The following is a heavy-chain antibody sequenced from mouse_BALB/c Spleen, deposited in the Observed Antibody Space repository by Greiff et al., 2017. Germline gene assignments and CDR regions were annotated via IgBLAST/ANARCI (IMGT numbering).Heavy chain of an antibody. D-gene: IGHD1-1*01. CDR3: ARLGGSSYDWYFDV. CDR1: GFDFSRYW. J-gene: IGHJ1*01. V-gene: IGHV4-2*02. CDR2: INPGSSTI. Sequence: DVKLVESGGGLVQPGGSLNLSCAASGFDFSRYWMSWARQAPGKGQEWIGEINPGSSTINYTPSLKDKFIISRDNAKNTLYLQMSKVRSEDTALYYCARLGGSSYDWYFDVWGAGTTVTVSS.